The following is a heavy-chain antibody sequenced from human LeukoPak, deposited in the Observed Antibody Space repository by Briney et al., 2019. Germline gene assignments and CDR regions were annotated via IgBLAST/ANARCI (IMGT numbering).Heavy chain of an antibody. CDR2: IYNSWTT. CDR1: GDSVSSGSNY. V-gene: IGHV4-61*10. J-gene: IGHJ5*02. Sequence: PSETLSLTCTVSGDSVSSGSNYWSWIRQPAGKGLEWIGRIYNSWTTNYNPSLKSRVTISVDTSKNQFSLKLSSVTAADTAVYYCARYVVPAAMKGWSLNNWFDPWGQGTLVTVSS. D-gene: IGHD2-2*01. CDR3: ARYVVPAAMKGWSLNNWFDP.